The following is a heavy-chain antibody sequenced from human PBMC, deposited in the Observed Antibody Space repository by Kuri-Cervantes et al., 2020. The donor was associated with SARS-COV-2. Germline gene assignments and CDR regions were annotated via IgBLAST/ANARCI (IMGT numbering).Heavy chain of an antibody. J-gene: IGHJ6*02. CDR1: GCSISSSSYY. CDR2: IYYSGST. CDR3: ALSSTSRNYYYYGMDV. Sequence: SETLSLTCTVSGCSISSSSYYWGWIRQPPGKGLEWIGSIYYSGSTYYNPSLKSRVTISVDTSKNQFSLKLSSVTAADTAVYYCALSSTSRNYYYYGMDVWGQGTTVTVSS. V-gene: IGHV4-39*01. D-gene: IGHD2-2*01.